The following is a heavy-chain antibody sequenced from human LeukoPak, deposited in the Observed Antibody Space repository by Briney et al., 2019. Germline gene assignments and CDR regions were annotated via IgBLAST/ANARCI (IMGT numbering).Heavy chain of an antibody. Sequence: SVKVSCKASGGTFSSYAISWVRQAPGQGLEWMGRIIPIFGIANYAQKFQGRVTITADKSTSTAYMELSSLRSEDTGVYYCARETDIVATIPGLFDYWGQGTLVTVSS. J-gene: IGHJ4*02. D-gene: IGHD5-12*01. CDR2: IIPIFGIA. CDR1: GGTFSSYA. V-gene: IGHV1-69*04. CDR3: ARETDIVATIPGLFDY.